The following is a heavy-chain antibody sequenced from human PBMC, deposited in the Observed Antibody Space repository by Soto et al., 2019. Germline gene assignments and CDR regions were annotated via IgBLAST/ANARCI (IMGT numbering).Heavy chain of an antibody. Sequence: SVKVSCKASGGTFSSYAISWVRQAPGQGLEWMGGIIPIFGTANYAQKFQGRVTITADESMSTAYMELSSLRSEDTAVYYCASVRKIKIWLRGYCYYGMDVWGQGTTVTVSS. CDR3: ASVRKIKIWLRGYCYYGMDV. CDR2: IIPIFGTA. V-gene: IGHV1-69*13. J-gene: IGHJ6*02. D-gene: IGHD5-18*01. CDR1: GGTFSSYA.